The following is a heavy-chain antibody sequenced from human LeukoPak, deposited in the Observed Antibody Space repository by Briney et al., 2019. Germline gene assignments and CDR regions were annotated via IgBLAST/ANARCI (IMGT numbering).Heavy chain of an antibody. J-gene: IGHJ6*03. Sequence: SVKVSCKASGFTFTSSAMQWVRQARGQRLEWIGWIVVGSGNTNYAQKFQERVTITRDMSTSTAYMELSSLRSEDTAVYYCAAAAGIAAAGKDYYYYYYMDVWGKGTTVTISS. CDR3: AAAAGIAAAGKDYYYYYYMDV. CDR1: GFTFTSSA. V-gene: IGHV1-58*02. CDR2: IVVGSGNT. D-gene: IGHD6-13*01.